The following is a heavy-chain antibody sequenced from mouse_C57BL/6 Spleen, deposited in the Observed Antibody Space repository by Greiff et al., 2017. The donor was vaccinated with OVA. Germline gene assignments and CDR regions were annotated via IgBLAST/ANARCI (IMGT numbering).Heavy chain of an antibody. D-gene: IGHD2-4*01. CDR3: ATIYYDYEGY. J-gene: IGHJ2*01. V-gene: IGHV1-82*01. CDR2: IYPGDGDT. Sequence: QVQLKESGPELVKPGASVKISCKASGYAFSSSWMNWVKQRPGKGLEWIGRIYPGDGDTNYNGKFKGKATLTADKSSSTAYMQLSSLTSEDAAVYFCATIYYDYEGYWGQGTTLTVSS. CDR1: GYAFSSSW.